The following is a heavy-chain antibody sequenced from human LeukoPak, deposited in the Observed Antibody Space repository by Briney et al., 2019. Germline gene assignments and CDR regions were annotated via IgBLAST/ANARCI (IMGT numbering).Heavy chain of an antibody. CDR3: ARVVLRYFDWSPFDP. V-gene: IGHV3-30*04. CDR1: GFTFSSYA. Sequence: PGGSLRLSCAASGFTFSSYAMHWVRQAPGKGLEWVAVISYNGSNKYYADSVKGRFTTSRDNSKNTLYLQMNSLRAEDTAVYYCARVVLRYFDWSPFDPWGQGTLVTVSS. CDR2: ISYNGSNK. D-gene: IGHD3-9*01. J-gene: IGHJ5*02.